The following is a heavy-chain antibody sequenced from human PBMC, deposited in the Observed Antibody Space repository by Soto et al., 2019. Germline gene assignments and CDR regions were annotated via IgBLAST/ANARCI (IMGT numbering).Heavy chain of an antibody. V-gene: IGHV3-74*01. CDR3: ADSWLHTSY. J-gene: IGHJ4*02. Sequence: PWGSLRLSCADSGFTFGNYWMHWVPQALGKGLVWVSRVSSDGRTATYAGSGKGRFTISRDNAKRTLYLQMNSLRAEATAVYYCADSWLHTSYWGRGTLVTVSS. D-gene: IGHD5-12*01. CDR2: VSSDGRTA. CDR1: GFTFGNYW.